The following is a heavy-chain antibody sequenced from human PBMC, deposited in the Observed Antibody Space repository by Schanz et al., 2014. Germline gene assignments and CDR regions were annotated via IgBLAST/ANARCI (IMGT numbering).Heavy chain of an antibody. CDR2: IWYDGNNK. D-gene: IGHD4-17*01. CDR1: GFTFNDYA. Sequence: QVQLVESGGGVVQPGRSLKLSCAASGFTFNDYAMHWVRQAPGKGLEWVAVIWYDGNNKFYADSVKGRFIISRDNSKNTLDLQMNSLRDEDTALYYCAKDPHRDYGGKPQAFDIWGQGTTVTVSS. CDR3: AKDPHRDYGGKPQAFDI. V-gene: IGHV3-33*06. J-gene: IGHJ3*02.